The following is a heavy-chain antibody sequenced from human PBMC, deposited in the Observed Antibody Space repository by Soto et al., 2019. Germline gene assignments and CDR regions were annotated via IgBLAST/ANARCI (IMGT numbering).Heavy chain of an antibody. CDR1: GFTFSHYW. Sequence: EVQLVQSGGGSVQPGGSLRLSCAASGFTFSHYWMHWVRQVPGKGRVWVSHIKSDGSSTSYADSVKGRFTISRHNAKDTVYMQMSSLRVEDTAVYYCAKEDSNYYDSSWLDDWGQGALVSVSS. V-gene: IGHV3-74*01. CDR3: AKEDSNYYDSSWLDD. D-gene: IGHD3-22*01. CDR2: IKSDGSST. J-gene: IGHJ4*02.